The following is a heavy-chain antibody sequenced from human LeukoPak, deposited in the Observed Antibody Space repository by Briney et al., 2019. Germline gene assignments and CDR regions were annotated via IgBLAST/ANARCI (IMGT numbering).Heavy chain of an antibody. D-gene: IGHD1-26*01. V-gene: IGHV1-69*05. CDR3: ARVSTPYSGTYEAKTLFDI. J-gene: IGHJ3*02. CDR2: IIPIFGTA. CDR1: GGTFSSYA. Sequence: ASVKVSCKASGGTFSSYAISWVRQAPGQGLEWMGGIIPIFGTANYAQKFQGRVTITTDESTSTAYMELSSLRSEDTAVYYCARVSTPYSGTYEAKTLFDIWGQGTMVTVSS.